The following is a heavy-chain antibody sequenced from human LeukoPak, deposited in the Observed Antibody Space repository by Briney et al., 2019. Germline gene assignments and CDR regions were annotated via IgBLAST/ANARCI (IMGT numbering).Heavy chain of an antibody. CDR1: GGSHSSYY. V-gene: IGHV4-59*07. D-gene: IGHD5-18*01. Sequence: SDTLSLTCTVSGGSHSSYYWSWIRPPPGKGLEWIGYIYYSGSTNYNPSPKSRVTISVDTSKNQFSLKLISVTAADTAVYYCARHGYIYTSPFDIWGQGTMVTVSS. CDR2: IYYSGST. J-gene: IGHJ3*02. CDR3: ARHGYIYTSPFDI.